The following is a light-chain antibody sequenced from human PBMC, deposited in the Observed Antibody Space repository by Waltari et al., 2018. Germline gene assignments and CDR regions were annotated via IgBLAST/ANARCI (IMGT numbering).Light chain of an antibody. CDR1: HWGGND. J-gene: IGLJ2*01. CDR2: QDT. Sequence: SLELIQPPSVSVSPGQTARITFSGAHWGGNDACWYQTKPGQSPVLVIFQDTRRPSDIPERFSGSSSGNTATLTISGTQPIDEADYFCQTSDDTTVVFGGGTKLTVL. V-gene: IGLV3-1*01. CDR3: QTSDDTTVV.